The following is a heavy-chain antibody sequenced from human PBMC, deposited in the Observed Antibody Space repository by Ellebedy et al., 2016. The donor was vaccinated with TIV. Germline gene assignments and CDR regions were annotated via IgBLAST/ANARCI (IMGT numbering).Heavy chain of an antibody. CDR1: GGTFSSYA. Sequence: SVKVSCXASGGTFSSYAISWVRQAPGQGLEWMGGIIPIFGTANYAQKFQGRVTITADKSTSTAYMELSSLRSEDTAVYYCARVSWYYYDSSGYGTDKYYFDYWGQGTLVTVSS. CDR2: IIPIFGTA. CDR3: ARVSWYYYDSSGYGTDKYYFDY. J-gene: IGHJ4*02. V-gene: IGHV1-69*06. D-gene: IGHD3-22*01.